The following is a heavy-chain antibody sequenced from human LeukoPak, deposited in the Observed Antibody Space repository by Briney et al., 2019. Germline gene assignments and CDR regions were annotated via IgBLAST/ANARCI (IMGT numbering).Heavy chain of an antibody. J-gene: IGHJ4*02. V-gene: IGHV3-23*01. CDR2: ITGNGITT. Sequence: HTGGSLRLSCVASRFTFNMYGMNWVRQAPGKGLEWVSRITGNGITTYYEDSVKGRFTISRDNSRSTLFLQLNSLRAEDTAVYYCARGPYSSSYYFDYWGQGTLVTVSS. CDR3: ARGPYSSSYYFDY. CDR1: RFTFNMYG. D-gene: IGHD6-6*01.